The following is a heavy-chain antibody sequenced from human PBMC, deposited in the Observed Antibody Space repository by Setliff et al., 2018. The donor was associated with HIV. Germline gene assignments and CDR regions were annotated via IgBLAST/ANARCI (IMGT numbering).Heavy chain of an antibody. CDR2: VIPIFDKT. CDR1: GGTFSNYA. Sequence: VASVKVSCKSSGGTFSNYAFSWVRQAPAQGLEWMGGVIPIFDKTTYAQKFQGRVTITADEATNTAYMELSSLISEDTALYYCAKGPPLVISLPDFWGQGTLVTVSS. J-gene: IGHJ4*02. D-gene: IGHD3-9*01. CDR3: AKGPPLVISLPDF. V-gene: IGHV1-69*13.